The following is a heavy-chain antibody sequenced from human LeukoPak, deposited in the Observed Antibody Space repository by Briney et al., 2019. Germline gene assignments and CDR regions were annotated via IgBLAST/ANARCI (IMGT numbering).Heavy chain of an antibody. CDR2: ISTSSSYI. Sequence: PGGSLRLSCAASGFTFSSYSVSWVRQAPGKGLDWVSSISTSSSYIYYADSVKGRFTISRHNAKNSLYLQMNSLRAEDTAVYYCARGRQNSGSYSDAFDIWGQGTMVTVSS. CDR3: ARGRQNSGSYSDAFDI. CDR1: GFTFSSYS. V-gene: IGHV3-21*01. J-gene: IGHJ3*02. D-gene: IGHD1-26*01.